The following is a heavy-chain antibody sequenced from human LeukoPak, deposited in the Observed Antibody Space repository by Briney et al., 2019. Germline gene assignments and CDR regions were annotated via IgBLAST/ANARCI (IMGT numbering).Heavy chain of an antibody. CDR1: SGSFSGYY. CDR3: ARGIGFSSGWTSSDS. Sequence: SETLSLTCAVYSGSFSGYYWSWIRQSPGKGLEWIGEINHSGSTDYNPSLKSRVTISADTSKKQFSLELNSVTAADTGVYYCARGIGFSSGWTSSDSWGQGTLVTVSS. V-gene: IGHV4-34*01. CDR2: INHSGST. J-gene: IGHJ4*02. D-gene: IGHD6-19*01.